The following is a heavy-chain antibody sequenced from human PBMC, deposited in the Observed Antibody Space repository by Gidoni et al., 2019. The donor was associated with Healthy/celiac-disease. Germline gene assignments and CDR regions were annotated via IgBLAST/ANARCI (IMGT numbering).Heavy chain of an antibody. J-gene: IGHJ6*02. D-gene: IGHD6-13*01. V-gene: IGHV3-9*01. CDR1: GVPFADYA. Sequence: EVQLVESGGGLVQPGRSLRLSCAASGVPFADYAMPWVRQAPGKGLEWVSGISWNSGSIGYADSVKGRFTISRDNAKNSLYLQMNSLRAEDTALYYCAKDLGRDTSRLYGMDVWGQGTTVTVSS. CDR3: AKDLGRDTSRLYGMDV. CDR2: ISWNSGSI.